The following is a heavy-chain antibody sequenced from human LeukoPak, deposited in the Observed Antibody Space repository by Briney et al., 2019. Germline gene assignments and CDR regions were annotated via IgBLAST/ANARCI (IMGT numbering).Heavy chain of an antibody. J-gene: IGHJ3*02. D-gene: IGHD5-18*01. CDR2: ISSSSSTI. V-gene: IGHV3-48*03. CDR3: AREGYSYGGLDAFDI. Sequence: GGSLRLSCAASGFTFSSYEMNWVRQAPGKGLEWVSYISSSSSTIKYADSVKGRFTISRDNAKNSLFLQMNSLRAEDTAVYYCAREGYSYGGLDAFDIWGQGTMVTVSS. CDR1: GFTFSSYE.